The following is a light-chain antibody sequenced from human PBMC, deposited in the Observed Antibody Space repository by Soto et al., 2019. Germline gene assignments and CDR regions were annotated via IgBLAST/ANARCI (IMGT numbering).Light chain of an antibody. J-gene: IGKJ4*01. CDR3: QQYHNVPPA. CDR1: QDITNY. Sequence: DIQMTQSPSSLSASVGDRVTITCQASQDITNYLNWYQQKPGKAPKLLIYDASNLETGVPSRFSGSGSGTDFTFIISSLQAEDIATYYCQQYHNVPPAFGGGTKVEIK. CDR2: DAS. V-gene: IGKV1-33*01.